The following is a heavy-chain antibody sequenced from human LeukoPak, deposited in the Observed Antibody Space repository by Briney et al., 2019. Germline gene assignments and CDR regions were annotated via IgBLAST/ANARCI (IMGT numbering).Heavy chain of an antibody. CDR2: IYYSGST. V-gene: IGHV4-30-4*01. J-gene: IGHJ5*02. D-gene: IGHD6-19*01. CDR1: GGSISSGDYY. CDR3: ARHRVGGSGWYEGYNWFDP. Sequence: SETLSLTCTVSGGSISSGDYYWSWIRQPPGKGLEWIGYIYYSGSTYYNPSLKSRVTISVDTSKNQFSLKLSSVTAADTAVYYCARHRVGGSGWYEGYNWFDPWGQGTLVTVSS.